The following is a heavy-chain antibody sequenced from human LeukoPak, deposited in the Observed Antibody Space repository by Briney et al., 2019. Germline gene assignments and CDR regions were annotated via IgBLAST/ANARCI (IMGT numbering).Heavy chain of an antibody. D-gene: IGHD5-18*01. Sequence: ASVKVSCKASGYTFTSYYMHWVRQAPGQGLEWMGIINPSGGSTSYAQKFQGRVTMTRDMSTSTVYMELSSLRSEDTAVYYCAREFPINHTILTAMAPWGWFDPWGQGTLVTVSS. CDR2: INPSGGST. CDR1: GYTFTSYY. V-gene: IGHV1-46*01. J-gene: IGHJ5*02. CDR3: AREFPINHTILTAMAPWGWFDP.